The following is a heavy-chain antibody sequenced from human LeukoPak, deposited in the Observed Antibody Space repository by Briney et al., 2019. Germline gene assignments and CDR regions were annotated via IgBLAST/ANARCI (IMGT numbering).Heavy chain of an antibody. D-gene: IGHD5/OR15-5a*01. CDR2: INPNTGGT. J-gene: IGHJ4*02. V-gene: IGHV1-2*02. CDR1: GYTFTGYH. CDR3: ARHMFGIVSTSLGY. Sequence: GASVKVSCKASGYTFTGYHVHWVRQARGQGLEWMGWINPNTGGTNHAQKFQGRVTMTRDTSINTVYMELSSLRSDDTAVYYCARHMFGIVSTSLGYWGRGTLVTVSS.